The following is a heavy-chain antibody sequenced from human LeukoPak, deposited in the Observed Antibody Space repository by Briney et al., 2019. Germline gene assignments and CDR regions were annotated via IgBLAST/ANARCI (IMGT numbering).Heavy chain of an antibody. D-gene: IGHD3-10*01. Sequence: ASVKVSCKASGYTFTGYYMHWVRQAPGQGLEWMGWINPNSGGTNYAQKFQGRVTITADKSTSTAYMELSSLRSEDTAVYYCARDPEYYYGSGSSRFDYWGQGTLVTVSS. V-gene: IGHV1-2*02. CDR1: GYTFTGYY. CDR2: INPNSGGT. CDR3: ARDPEYYYGSGSSRFDY. J-gene: IGHJ4*02.